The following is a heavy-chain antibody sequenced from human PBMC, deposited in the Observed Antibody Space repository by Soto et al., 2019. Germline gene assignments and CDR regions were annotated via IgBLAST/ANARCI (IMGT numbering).Heavy chain of an antibody. CDR2: ISITGGTT. CDR3: AKRLVTKYYFDY. J-gene: IGHJ4*02. CDR1: GFSFSSYA. D-gene: IGHD2-21*01. Sequence: GGSLRLSCVVSGFSFSSYAMTWVRQAPGKGLEWVSSISITGGTTYYADSVKGRFTVSRVNSKNTLYLQMNSLRAEDTAVYYCAKRLVTKYYFDYWGQGTLVTVSS. V-gene: IGHV3-23*01.